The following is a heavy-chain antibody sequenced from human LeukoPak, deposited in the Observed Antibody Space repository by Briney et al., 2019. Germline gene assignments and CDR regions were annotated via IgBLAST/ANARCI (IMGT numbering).Heavy chain of an antibody. CDR1: GNYW. CDR2: INSDGSWT. Sequence: PGGSLRLSCAASGNYWMHWVRQAPGKGLVWVSHINSDGSWTSYADSVKGRFTISKDNAKNTVYLQMNNLRAEDTAVYYCARVDSSAVHYSVYYWGQGTLVTVSS. J-gene: IGHJ4*02. D-gene: IGHD2-15*01. CDR3: ARVDSSAVHYSVYY. V-gene: IGHV3-74*01.